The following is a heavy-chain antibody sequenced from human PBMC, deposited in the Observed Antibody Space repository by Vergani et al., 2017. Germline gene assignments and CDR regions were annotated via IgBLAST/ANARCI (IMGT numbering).Heavy chain of an antibody. V-gene: IGHV3-43*01. CDR3: AKELESAAYDY. CDR1: GFKFGDYT. J-gene: IGHJ4*02. D-gene: IGHD2-15*01. CDR2: ISWDGGST. Sequence: VQLVEWGGGVVQPGGSLRLSCEASGFKFGDYTMHWVRQAPGKSPEWVALISWDGGSTNYAGSVKGRFTVSRDNSKNSLFLQLNSLTIDDTALYFCAKELESAAYDYWGQGTLVTVSS.